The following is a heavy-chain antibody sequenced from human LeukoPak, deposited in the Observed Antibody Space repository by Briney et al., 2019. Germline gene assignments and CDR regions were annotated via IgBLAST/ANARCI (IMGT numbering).Heavy chain of an antibody. J-gene: IGHJ4*02. CDR2: ISGSRGAT. D-gene: IGHD3-22*01. V-gene: IGHV3-23*01. CDR3: AKSQEDDSSGYYYSNFDY. CDR1: GFTFSNYP. Sequence: PGGSLRLSCAASGFTFSNYPMSWVRQAPGKGLEWVSSISGSRGATYYADSAKGRFTISRDNSKNALYLQMISLRAEDTAVYYCAKSQEDDSSGYYYSNFDYWGQGTLVTVSS.